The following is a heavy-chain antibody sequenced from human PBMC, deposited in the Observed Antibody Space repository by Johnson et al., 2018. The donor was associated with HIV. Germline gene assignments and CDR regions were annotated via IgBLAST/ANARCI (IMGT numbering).Heavy chain of an antibody. CDR1: GFTFSSYA. Sequence: QVQLVESGGGLVQPGGSLRLSCAASGFTFSSYAMHWVRQAPGKGLEWVAVISYDGSTKYYADPVKCRFTISRDNSKNTMYLQMNSLRAEDTAVYYCAKDRETFLEWLDAFDIWGQGTMVTVSS. J-gene: IGHJ3*02. V-gene: IGHV3-30*04. CDR3: AKDRETFLEWLDAFDI. D-gene: IGHD3-3*02. CDR2: ISYDGSTK.